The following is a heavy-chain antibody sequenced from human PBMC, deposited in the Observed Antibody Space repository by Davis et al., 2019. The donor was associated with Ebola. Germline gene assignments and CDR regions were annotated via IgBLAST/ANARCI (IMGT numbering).Heavy chain of an antibody. Sequence: AASVKVSCKTSGGTFSSYTVNWVRQAPGQGLEWMGWINPHNGNTNYAQNVQGRVTMTTDTSTSTAYMEVGSLRSDDTAVYYCARAQFPTTSDHWGQGTLVTVSS. CDR2: INPHNGNT. J-gene: IGHJ4*02. D-gene: IGHD1-1*01. CDR1: GGTFSSYT. CDR3: ARAQFPTTSDH. V-gene: IGHV1-18*01.